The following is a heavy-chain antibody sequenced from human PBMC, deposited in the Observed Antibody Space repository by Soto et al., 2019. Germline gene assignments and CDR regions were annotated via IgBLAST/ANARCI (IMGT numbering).Heavy chain of an antibody. V-gene: IGHV1-18*01. J-gene: IGHJ6*02. CDR2: ISAYNGNT. CDR3: ARASYYDFWSGYYTWSYYYYGMDV. Sequence: ASVKFSCKASGYTFTSYGISWVRQAPGQGLEWMGWISAYNGNTNYAQKLQGRVTMTTDTSTSTAYMELRSLRSDDTAVCYCARASYYDFWSGYYTWSYYYYGMDVWGQGTTVTVSS. CDR1: GYTFTSYG. D-gene: IGHD3-3*01.